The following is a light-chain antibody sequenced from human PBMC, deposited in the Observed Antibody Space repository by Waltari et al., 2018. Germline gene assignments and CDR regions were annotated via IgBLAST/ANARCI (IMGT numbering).Light chain of an antibody. J-gene: IGKJ5*01. Sequence: EIVLTQSPATLSLSPGERATLSCRASQSVSSYLVWYQQKAGQAPRLLIYDAANRATGIPARLSGSGSGTDCTLTISSLEPEDFAVYYCQHRRNWPLTFGQGTRLEIK. V-gene: IGKV3-11*01. CDR1: QSVSSY. CDR3: QHRRNWPLT. CDR2: DAA.